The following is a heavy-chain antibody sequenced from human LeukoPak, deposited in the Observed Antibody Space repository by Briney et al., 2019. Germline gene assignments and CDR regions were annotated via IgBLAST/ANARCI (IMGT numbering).Heavy chain of an antibody. V-gene: IGHV3-73*01. CDR2: IRSKANSYAT. J-gene: IGHJ4*02. CDR3: ATSRSLDY. CDR1: GFTFSGSA. Sequence: GGSLRLSCAASGFTFSGSAMHWVRQPSGKGLEWVGRIRSKANSYATAYAASVKGRFTISRDDSKNTAYLQMNSLRVEDTAVYYCATSRSLDYWGQGTLVTVSS.